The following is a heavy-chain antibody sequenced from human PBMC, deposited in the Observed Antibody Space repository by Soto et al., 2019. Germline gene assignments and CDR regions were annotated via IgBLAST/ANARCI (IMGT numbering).Heavy chain of an antibody. CDR3: ATLVAFDI. J-gene: IGHJ3*02. Sequence: GGSLRLSCAASGFTFDDYAMHWVRQAPGKGLEWVSGISWNSGSIGYADSVKGRFTISRDNAKNSLYLQMNSLRAEDTALYYCATLVAFDIWGQGTMVTVSS. CDR1: GFTFDDYA. D-gene: IGHD2-15*01. CDR2: ISWNSGSI. V-gene: IGHV3-9*01.